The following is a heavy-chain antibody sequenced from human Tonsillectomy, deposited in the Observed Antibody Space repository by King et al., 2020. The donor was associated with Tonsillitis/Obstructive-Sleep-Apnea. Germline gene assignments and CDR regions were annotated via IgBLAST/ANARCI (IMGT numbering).Heavy chain of an antibody. V-gene: IGHV4-59*01. J-gene: IGHJ5*02. CDR2: IYYSGST. D-gene: IGHD3-16*01. Sequence: VQLQESGPGLVKPSETLFLTCTGSGGSISSYYWSWIRQPPGKGMEWIGYIYYSGSTNYNPSLKSRVTISVDTSKNQLSLKLSAVTAADTAVYYCARQLGAGLFWGFDPWGQGTLVTVSS. CDR1: GGSISSYY. CDR3: ARQLGAGLFWGFDP.